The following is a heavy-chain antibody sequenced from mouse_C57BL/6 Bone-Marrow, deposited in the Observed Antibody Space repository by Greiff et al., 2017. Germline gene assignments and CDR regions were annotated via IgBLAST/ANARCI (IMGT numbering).Heavy chain of an antibody. CDR3: ASTVGASH. D-gene: IGHD1-1*01. V-gene: IGHV1-82*01. CDR2: IYPGAGAT. Sequence: VQLQQSGPELVKPGASVQISCKASGYAFSSSWLNWVTQRPGNGLEWIGRIYPGAGATHYNGKFNGKATLTADKSASTAYMQLSILTFEDSAVYFCASTVGASHWGQGTTLTVSS. J-gene: IGHJ2*01. CDR1: GYAFSSSW.